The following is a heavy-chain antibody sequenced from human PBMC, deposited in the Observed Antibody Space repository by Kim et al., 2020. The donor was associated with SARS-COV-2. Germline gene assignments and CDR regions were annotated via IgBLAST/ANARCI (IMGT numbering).Heavy chain of an antibody. CDR1: GFTFSSFA. D-gene: IGHD3-22*01. V-gene: IGHV3-23*03. CDR3: VVNGHYYDSTGYYYLDY. Sequence: GGSLRLSCVASGFTFSSFALSWVRQAPGKGLEWVSTIYSGNSATYYADSVKGRFTISWDNSRDTLYLQMNNLRAEDTALYYCVVNGHYYDSTGYYYLDYWGLGTLVTVSS. CDR2: IYSGNSAT. J-gene: IGHJ4*02.